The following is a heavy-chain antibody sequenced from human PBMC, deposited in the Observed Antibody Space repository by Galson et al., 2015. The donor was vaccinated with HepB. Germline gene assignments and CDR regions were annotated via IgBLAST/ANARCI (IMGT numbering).Heavy chain of an antibody. V-gene: IGHV1-3*01. CDR3: ARDLQVLMVYVRPGCYYYGMDV. D-gene: IGHD2-8*01. J-gene: IGHJ6*02. Sequence: SVKVSCKASGYTFTSYAMHWVRQAPGQRLEWMGWINAGNGNTKYSQKFQGRVTITRDTSASTAYMELSSLRSEDTAVYYCARDLQVLMVYVRPGCYYYGMDVWGQGTTVTVSS. CDR2: INAGNGNT. CDR1: GYTFTSYA.